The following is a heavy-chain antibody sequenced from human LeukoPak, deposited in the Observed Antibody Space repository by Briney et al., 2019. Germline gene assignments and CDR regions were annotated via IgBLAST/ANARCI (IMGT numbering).Heavy chain of an antibody. D-gene: IGHD4-17*01. CDR1: GRSISSSSYY. CDR3: ASHGGTTVTEIDY. J-gene: IGHJ4*02. CDR2: IYYSGST. Sequence: SETLSLTCTVSGRSISSSSYYWGWIRQPPGKGLEWIGSIYYSGSTYYNPSLKSRVTISVDTSKNQFSLKLSSVTAADTAVYYCASHGGTTVTEIDYWGQGTLVTVSS. V-gene: IGHV4-39*01.